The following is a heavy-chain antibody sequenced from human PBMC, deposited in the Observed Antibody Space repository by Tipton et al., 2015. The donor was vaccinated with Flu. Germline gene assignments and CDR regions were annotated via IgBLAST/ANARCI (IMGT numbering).Heavy chain of an antibody. D-gene: IGHD2-15*01. CDR3: AREGCSGGSCYSSVYFDL. CDR2: INSDGSST. Sequence: SLRLSCAASGFTFSSYWMHWVRQAPGKGLVWVSRINSDGSSTSYADSVKGRFTISRDNAKNTLYLRMSSLRAEDTAVYYCAREGCSGGSCYSSVYFDLWGRGTLVTVSS. CDR1: GFTFSSYW. V-gene: IGHV3-74*01. J-gene: IGHJ2*01.